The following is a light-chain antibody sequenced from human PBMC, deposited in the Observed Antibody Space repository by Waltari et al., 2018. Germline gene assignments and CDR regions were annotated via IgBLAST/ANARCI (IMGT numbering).Light chain of an antibody. Sequence: QSALTQPASVSGSPGQSITISCTGTRNDVGFYNYVSWYQQHPGKPPKLMVHEVSYLPSGISNRFSGSKSGNTASLTISGLQADDEADYYCSSYTRINTLMFGGGTKVTVL. CDR3: SSYTRINTLM. J-gene: IGLJ3*02. CDR1: RNDVGFYNY. V-gene: IGLV2-14*01. CDR2: EVS.